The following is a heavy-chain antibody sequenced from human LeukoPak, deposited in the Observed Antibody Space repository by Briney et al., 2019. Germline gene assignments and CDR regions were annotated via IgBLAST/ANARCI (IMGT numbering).Heavy chain of an antibody. Sequence: SETLSLTCTVSGGSISSYYWSWIRQPAGKGLEWIGRIYTSGSTNYNPSLKSRVTMSVDTSKNQFSLKLSSVTAADTAVYYCARDLRGGIVGALNWFDPWGQGTLVTVSS. V-gene: IGHV4-4*07. CDR1: GGSISSYY. CDR3: ARDLRGGIVGALNWFDP. D-gene: IGHD1-26*01. J-gene: IGHJ5*02. CDR2: IYTSGST.